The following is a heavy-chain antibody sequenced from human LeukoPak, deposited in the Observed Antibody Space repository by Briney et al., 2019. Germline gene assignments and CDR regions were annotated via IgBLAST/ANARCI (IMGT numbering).Heavy chain of an antibody. CDR2: INPNSGGT. Sequence: ASVKVSCKASGYTFTGYYMHWVRQAPGQGLEWMGRINPNSGGTNYAQKFQGRVTMTRDTSISTAYMELSRLRSDDTAVYYCARYRGVMHFYYYYGMDVRGQGTTVTVSS. CDR1: GYTFTGYY. D-gene: IGHD3-10*01. V-gene: IGHV1-2*06. J-gene: IGHJ6*02. CDR3: ARYRGVMHFYYYYGMDV.